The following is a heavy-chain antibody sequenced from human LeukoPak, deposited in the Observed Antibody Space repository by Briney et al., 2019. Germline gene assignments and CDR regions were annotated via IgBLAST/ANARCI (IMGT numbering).Heavy chain of an antibody. D-gene: IGHD3-22*01. J-gene: IGHJ3*02. CDR1: GFTFSDYY. V-gene: IGHV3-11*01. CDR3: ARIGGGTYYYDSSGYYSEANDAFDI. Sequence: GGSLRLSCAASGFTFSDYYMSWIRQAPGKWLEWVSYISGSGTNIFYADSVKGRFTISRDNAKNSLYLQMNSLRAEDTALYYCARIGGGTYYYDSSGYYSEANDAFDIWGQGTMVTVSS. CDR2: ISGSGTNI.